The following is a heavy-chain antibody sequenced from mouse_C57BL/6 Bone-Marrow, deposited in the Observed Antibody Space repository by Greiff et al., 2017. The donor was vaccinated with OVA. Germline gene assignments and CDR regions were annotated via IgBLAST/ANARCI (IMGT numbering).Heavy chain of an antibody. Sequence: EVQLQQSGAELVRPGSSVKMSCKTSGYTFTSYGINWVKQRPGQGLEWIGYIYIGNGYTNYNEKFKGKATLTSDTSSSTAYMQLSSLTSEDSAIYFCAGPIYYDYDRAWFAYWGQGTLVTVSA. J-gene: IGHJ3*01. CDR2: IYIGNGYT. CDR1: GYTFTSYG. CDR3: AGPIYYDYDRAWFAY. D-gene: IGHD2-4*01. V-gene: IGHV1-58*01.